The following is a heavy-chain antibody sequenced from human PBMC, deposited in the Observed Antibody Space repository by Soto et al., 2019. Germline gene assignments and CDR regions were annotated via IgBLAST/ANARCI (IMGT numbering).Heavy chain of an antibody. V-gene: IGHV4-61*01. CDR2: IYYSGST. J-gene: IGHJ4*02. CDR1: GGSVSSGSYY. D-gene: IGHD5-12*01. Sequence: SETLSLTCTVSGGSVSSGSYYWSWIRQPPGKGLAWIGYIYYSGSTNYSPSLKSRVTISIDTSKNQFSLRLTSVTAADTAVYYCARVGQGRDGYNFDYWGPGILVTVS. CDR3: ARVGQGRDGYNFDY.